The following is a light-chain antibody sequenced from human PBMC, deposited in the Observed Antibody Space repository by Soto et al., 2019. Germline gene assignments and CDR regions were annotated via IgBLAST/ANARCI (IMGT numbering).Light chain of an antibody. J-gene: IGLJ2*01. V-gene: IGLV2-14*01. Sequence: QSALTQPASVSGSPGQSITISCTGTSSDVGGYNYVSWYQQHPGKAPKLMIYEVSNRPSGVSNRFSGSKSGNTASLTISGLPAEEGADFYCSSYTSSSTLVVFGGGTQLTVL. CDR2: EVS. CDR1: SSDVGGYNY. CDR3: SSYTSSSTLVV.